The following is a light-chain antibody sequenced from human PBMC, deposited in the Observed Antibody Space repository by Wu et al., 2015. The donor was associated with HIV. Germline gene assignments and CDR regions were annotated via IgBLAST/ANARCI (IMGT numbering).Light chain of an antibody. CDR3: QQLNGYPLT. Sequence: DIQLTQSPSFLSVSVGDRVTITCRASQGISSYLAWYQQKPGNAPNLLIYAASTLHSGVPSRFSGSGSGTEFTLTISSLQPEDLATYYCQQLNGYPLTFGGGTKVEIK. J-gene: IGKJ4*01. CDR2: AAS. CDR1: QGISSY. V-gene: IGKV1-9*01.